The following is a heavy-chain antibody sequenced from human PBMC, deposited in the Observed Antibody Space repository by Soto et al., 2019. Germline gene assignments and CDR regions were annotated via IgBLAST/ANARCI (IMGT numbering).Heavy chain of an antibody. CDR1: GGSISSGGYS. CDR2: IYHSGST. D-gene: IGHD2-15*01. J-gene: IGHJ5*02. V-gene: IGHV4-30-2*01. Sequence: PSETLSLTCAVSGGSISSGGYSWSWIRQPPGKGLEWIGYIYHSGSTYYNPSLKSRVTISVDRSKNQFSLKLSSVTAADTAVYYRARTSGRWFPYNWFDPWGQGTLVTVSS. CDR3: ARTSGRWFPYNWFDP.